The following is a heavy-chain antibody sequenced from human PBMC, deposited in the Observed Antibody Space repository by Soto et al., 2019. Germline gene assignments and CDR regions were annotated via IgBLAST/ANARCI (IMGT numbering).Heavy chain of an antibody. Sequence: QVQLVESGGGVVQPGGSLRLSCAGSGFNFNNYGMYWVRQAPGKGLEWVAFISFQGTNDYYAEAVKGRFTISKDYSKKTLFLQMNSLRADDTAMYYCVKLMFDHDSSGFSGDYWGQRTLVTVS. J-gene: IGHJ4*02. CDR2: ISFQGTND. V-gene: IGHV3-30*18. CDR1: GFNFNNYG. D-gene: IGHD3-22*01. CDR3: VKLMFDHDSSGFSGDY.